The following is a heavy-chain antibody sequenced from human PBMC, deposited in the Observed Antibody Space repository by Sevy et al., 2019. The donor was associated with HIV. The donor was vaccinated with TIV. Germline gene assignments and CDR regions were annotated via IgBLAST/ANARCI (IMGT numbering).Heavy chain of an antibody. Sequence: SETLSLTCTVSGGSISNYYWSWIRQPPGKGLEWIGYLYNSGSTNYNPSLKSRVTISVDTSKNQFSLNLSSVTAADTAVYYYARGYNLDYWGQGTLVTVSS. CDR2: LYNSGST. D-gene: IGHD1-20*01. CDR3: ARGYNLDY. CDR1: GGSISNYY. J-gene: IGHJ4*02. V-gene: IGHV4-59*01.